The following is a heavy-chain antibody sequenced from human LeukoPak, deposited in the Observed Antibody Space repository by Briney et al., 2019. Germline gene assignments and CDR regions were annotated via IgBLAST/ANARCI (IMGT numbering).Heavy chain of an antibody. CDR2: ICPDGSSA. CDR3: ARDPSGWHSMDY. V-gene: IGHV3-74*01. CDR1: EFVFSSYW. D-gene: IGHD6-19*01. Sequence: GGSLRLSCAASEFVFSSYWMHWVRQAPGKGLVWVSRICPDGSSASYADSVRGRFTISSDNAKNTLYLQMNVLRAEETAVYYCARDPSGWHSMDYWGQGILVTVSS. J-gene: IGHJ4*02.